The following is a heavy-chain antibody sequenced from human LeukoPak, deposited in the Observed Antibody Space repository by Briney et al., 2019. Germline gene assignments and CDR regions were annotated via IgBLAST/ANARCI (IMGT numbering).Heavy chain of an antibody. J-gene: IGHJ4*02. V-gene: IGHV1-18*01. Sequence: GASVKVSCKASGGTFSSYAISWVRQAPGQGLEWMGWISAYNGNTNYAQKFQGRVTMTEDTSTDTAYMELSSLRSEDTAVYYCATAEGHSYGHGIDYWGQGTLVTVSS. CDR2: ISAYNGNT. CDR1: GGTFSSYA. D-gene: IGHD5-18*01. CDR3: ATAEGHSYGHGIDY.